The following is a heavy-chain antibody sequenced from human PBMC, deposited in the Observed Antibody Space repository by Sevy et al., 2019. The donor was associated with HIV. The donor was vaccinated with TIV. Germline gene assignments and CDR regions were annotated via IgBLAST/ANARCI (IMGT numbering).Heavy chain of an antibody. CDR3: AKDSLIVVVPAAPLGFDY. D-gene: IGHD2-2*01. V-gene: IGHV3-23*01. CDR1: GFTFSSYA. CDR2: ISGSGGST. Sequence: GRSLRLSCAASGFTFSSYAMSWVRQAPGKGLEWVSAISGSGGSTYYADSVKGRFTISRDNSKNTLYLQMNSLRAEDTAVYYCAKDSLIVVVPAAPLGFDYWGQGTLVTVSS. J-gene: IGHJ4*02.